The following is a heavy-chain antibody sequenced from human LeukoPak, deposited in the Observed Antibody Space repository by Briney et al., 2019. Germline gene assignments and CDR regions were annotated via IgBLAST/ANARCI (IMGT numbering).Heavy chain of an antibody. CDR3: AKSDCGSDGCKLLNY. D-gene: IGHD2-21*01. V-gene: IGHV3-66*01. J-gene: IGHJ4*02. CDR1: GFIVRDKY. Sequence: TGGSLRLSCAASGFIVRDKYMGWVRQAPGKGLEWVSVIYSGGSTYYADSVKGRFTISRDNSKNTLSLQMNSLRVEDTAVYFCAKSDCGSDGCKLLNYWGQGTLVTVSS. CDR2: IYSGGST.